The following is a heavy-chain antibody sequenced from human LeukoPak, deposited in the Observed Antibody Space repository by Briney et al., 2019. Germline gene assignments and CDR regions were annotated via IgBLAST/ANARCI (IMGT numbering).Heavy chain of an antibody. D-gene: IGHD4-17*01. J-gene: IGHJ4*02. CDR3: AKDMAKSSYYGIDY. Sequence: GGSLRLSCAASGFIFDNYVMHWVRQAPGKGLEWVSGIYWNSGSTDYADSVKGRFTISRDNAKNSLYLQMNSLRVEDTALYYCAKDMAKSSYYGIDYWGQGTLVTVSS. V-gene: IGHV3-9*01. CDR1: GFIFDNYV. CDR2: IYWNSGST.